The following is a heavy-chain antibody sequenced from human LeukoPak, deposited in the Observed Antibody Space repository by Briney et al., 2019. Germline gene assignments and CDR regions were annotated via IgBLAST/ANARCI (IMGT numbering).Heavy chain of an antibody. Sequence: GSLRLSCAASGFTFSNAWMSWVRQAPGKGLEWVSYISSSSSTIYYADSVKGRFTISRDNAKNSLYLQMNSLRAEDTAVYYCARVFPQERFRVGPPDYWGQGTLVTVSS. V-gene: IGHV3-48*01. J-gene: IGHJ4*02. CDR1: GFTFSNAW. CDR3: ARVFPQERFRVGPPDY. D-gene: IGHD1-1*01. CDR2: ISSSSSTI.